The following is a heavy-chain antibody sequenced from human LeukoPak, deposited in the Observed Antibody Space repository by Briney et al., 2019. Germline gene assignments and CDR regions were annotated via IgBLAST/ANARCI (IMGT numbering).Heavy chain of an antibody. V-gene: IGHV4-39*07. CDR1: GGSISSSSYY. CDR3: ARVLVDTAMVLAYYYYYMDV. CDR2: NYDSGST. D-gene: IGHD5-18*01. Sequence: PSETLSLTCTVSGGSISSSSYYWGWIRQPPGKGLEWFGSNYDSGSTYYNPSLKSRVTISVDTSKNQFSLKLSSVTAADTGVYYCARVLVDTAMVLAYYYYYMDVWGKGTTVTVSS. J-gene: IGHJ6*03.